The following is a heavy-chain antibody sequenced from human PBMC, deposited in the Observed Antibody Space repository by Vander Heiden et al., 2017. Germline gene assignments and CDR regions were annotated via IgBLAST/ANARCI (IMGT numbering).Heavy chain of an antibody. CDR3: ARDICLVDGGNWRFDY. CDR2: ISWNSGSI. J-gene: IGHJ4*02. CDR1: GFPCDAYA. Sequence: EVQLVESGGGLVQAVRSLRLSCAAPGFPCDAYAMHWVRQAPGKGREWVSGISWNSGSIGHADSGKGRVTISRDNAKNSLDLQKGSLRAEATDLYYCARDICLVDGGNWRFDYWVQGTLGNVSS. D-gene: IGHD2-15*01. V-gene: IGHV3-9*01.